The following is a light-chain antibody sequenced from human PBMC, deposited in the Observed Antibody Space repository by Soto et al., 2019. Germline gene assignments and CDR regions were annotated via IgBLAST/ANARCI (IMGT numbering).Light chain of an antibody. V-gene: IGKV3-20*01. Sequence: IVLAQSAATLSLSPGERATLSCRASQSVSSSYLAWYQQKPGQAPRLLIYGASSRATGIPDRFSGSGSGTDFTLTISRLEPEDFAVYYCQQYGSSPITFGGGTKVDI. CDR3: QQYGSSPIT. CDR2: GAS. J-gene: IGKJ4*01. CDR1: QSVSSSY.